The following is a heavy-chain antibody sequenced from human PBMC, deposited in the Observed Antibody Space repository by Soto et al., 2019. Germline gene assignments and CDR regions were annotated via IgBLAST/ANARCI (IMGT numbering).Heavy chain of an antibody. CDR2: ISPSSSYI. V-gene: IGHV3-21*01. J-gene: IGHJ4*02. CDR3: ASFLAGYNYFDY. D-gene: IGHD5-12*01. Sequence: GGSLGISCASSNFTFSIYTMTWVRQAPGKGLEWLSSISPSSSYIYQADSVKGRFTISRDNAKNSLYLQMNSLRAEDTAMYYCASFLAGYNYFDYWGQGTMVTVSS. CDR1: NFTFSIYT.